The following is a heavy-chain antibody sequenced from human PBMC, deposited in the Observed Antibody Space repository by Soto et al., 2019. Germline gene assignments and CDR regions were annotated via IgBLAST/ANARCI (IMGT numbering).Heavy chain of an antibody. CDR2: IYYSGST. Sequence: SETLSLTCTVSGGSISSGDYYWCWIRQPPGKGLEWIGYIYYSGSTYYNPSLKSRVTISVDTSKNQFSLKLSSVTAADTAVYYCARGDNWNYVCYYWGQGTLVTVSS. V-gene: IGHV4-30-4*02. J-gene: IGHJ4*02. CDR3: ARGDNWNYVCYY. CDR1: GGSISSGDYY. D-gene: IGHD1-7*01.